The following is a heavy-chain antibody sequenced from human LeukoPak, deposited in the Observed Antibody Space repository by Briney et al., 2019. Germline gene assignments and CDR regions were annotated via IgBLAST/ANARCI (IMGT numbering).Heavy chain of an antibody. D-gene: IGHD3-22*01. J-gene: IGHJ4*02. CDR2: ISYDGSNK. CDR1: GFTFSSYA. CDR3: ASGYYYDSSGYLDY. V-gene: IGHV3-30-3*01. Sequence: PGGSLRLSCAASGFTFSSYAMHWVRQAPSKGLEWVAVISYDGSNKYYADSVKGRFTISRDNSKNTLYLQMNSLRAEDTAVYYCASGYYYDSSGYLDYWGQGTLVTVSS.